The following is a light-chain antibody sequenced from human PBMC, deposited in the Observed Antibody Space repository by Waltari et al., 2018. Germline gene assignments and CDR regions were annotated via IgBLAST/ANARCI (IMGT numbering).Light chain of an antibody. Sequence: QTVVTQEPSLTVSPGGTLTLTCASSTGTVTSGHYPNWLQQKPGQAHRALIYATSNKYSWTPARFSGSLLGDKAALTLSGVQPEDGADYYCLLYSGGAHLFGGGTKLTVL. V-gene: IGLV7-43*01. J-gene: IGLJ2*01. CDR1: TGTVTSGHY. CDR3: LLYSGGAHL. CDR2: ATS.